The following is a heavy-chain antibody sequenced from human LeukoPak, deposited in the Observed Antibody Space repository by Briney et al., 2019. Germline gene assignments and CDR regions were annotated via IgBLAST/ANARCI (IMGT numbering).Heavy chain of an antibody. D-gene: IGHD3-22*01. CDR3: ARDYYGP. J-gene: IGHJ5*02. V-gene: IGHV3-66*03. Sequence: GGSLRLSCAASGFTVSNNYMRWVRQAPGKGLGWVSSIYSRGSTSYVDSVKGRITISRDNSKNTLFLQMNSLRVEDTAVYYCARDYYGPWGQGTLVTVSS. CDR1: GFTVSNNY. CDR2: IYSRGST.